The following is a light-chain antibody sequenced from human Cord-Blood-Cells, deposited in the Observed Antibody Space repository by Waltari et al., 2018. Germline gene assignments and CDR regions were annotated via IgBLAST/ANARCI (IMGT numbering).Light chain of an antibody. J-gene: IGKJ1*01. Sequence: EIVMTQSPATLSVSPVERATLSCRASQSVSSNLAWYQQNPGQAPRLLIYGASTRATGIPAMFSGSGSGTEFTLTISSLQSEDFAVYYCQQYNNWPTWTFGQGTKVEIK. CDR1: QSVSSN. CDR2: GAS. V-gene: IGKV3-15*01. CDR3: QQYNNWPTWT.